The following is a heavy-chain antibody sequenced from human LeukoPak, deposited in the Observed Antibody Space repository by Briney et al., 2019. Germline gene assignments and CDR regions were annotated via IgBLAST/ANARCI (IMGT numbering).Heavy chain of an antibody. D-gene: IGHD4-23*01. J-gene: IGHJ3*02. V-gene: IGHV5-51*01. Sequence: PGESLKISCKGSGYSFTSYWIGWVRQLPGKGLEWMGIIYPGDSDTRYSPSFQGQVTISADKSISTAYLQWSSLKASDTAMYYCARVVTVRSNAFDIWGQGTMVTVSS. CDR1: GYSFTSYW. CDR2: IYPGDSDT. CDR3: ARVVTVRSNAFDI.